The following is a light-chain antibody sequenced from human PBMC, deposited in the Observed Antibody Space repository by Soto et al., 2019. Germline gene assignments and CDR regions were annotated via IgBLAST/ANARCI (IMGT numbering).Light chain of an antibody. Sequence: EIVLTQSPGTLSLSPGERATLSCRASQSVSSSYLAWYQQKPGQAPRLLIYGASSRATGIPDRFSGSGSGTDFTLTISRLEPEDFAVYYCQQYGSSPRTLGQGPKLEIK. CDR2: GAS. V-gene: IGKV3-20*01. J-gene: IGKJ2*01. CDR3: QQYGSSPRT. CDR1: QSVSSSY.